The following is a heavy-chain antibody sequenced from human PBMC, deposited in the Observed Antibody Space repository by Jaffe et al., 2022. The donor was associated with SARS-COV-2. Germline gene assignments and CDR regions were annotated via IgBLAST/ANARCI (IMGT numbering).Heavy chain of an antibody. D-gene: IGHD3-22*01. V-gene: IGHV4-59*08. CDR1: GGSISSYY. CDR2: IYYSGST. CDR3: ARLGALYYDSRGPHGDYFDY. Sequence: QVQLQESGPGLVKPSETLSLTCTVSGGSISSYYWSWIRQPPGKGLEWIGYIYYSGSTNYNPSLKSRVTISVDTSKNQFSLKLSSVTAADTAVYYCARLGALYYDSRGPHGDYFDYWGQGTLVTVSS. J-gene: IGHJ4*02.